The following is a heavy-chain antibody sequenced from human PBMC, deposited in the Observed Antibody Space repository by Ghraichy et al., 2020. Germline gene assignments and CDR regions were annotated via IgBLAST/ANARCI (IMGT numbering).Heavy chain of an antibody. Sequence: ASVKVSCKASGYTFTNYGISWVRQAPGQGLEWMGWISAYTGNTKYAQKLQGRVTMTTDTSTSTAYMDLRSLRADDTAVYYCARDGADSSGYWGFWGQGTLVTVSS. CDR2: ISAYTGNT. D-gene: IGHD3-22*01. V-gene: IGHV1-18*04. CDR3: ARDGADSSGYWGF. J-gene: IGHJ4*02. CDR1: GYTFTNYG.